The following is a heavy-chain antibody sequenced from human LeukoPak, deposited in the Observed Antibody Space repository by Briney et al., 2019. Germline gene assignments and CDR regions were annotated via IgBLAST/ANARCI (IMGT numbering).Heavy chain of an antibody. D-gene: IGHD6-13*01. CDR3: ARERGKLAAADLFDY. CDR1: GFTFSSYW. Sequence: PGGSLRLSCAASGFTFSSYWMNWVRQAPGKGLEWVSSISSSSSYIYYADSVKGRFTISRDNAKNSLYLQMNSLRAEDTAVYYCARERGKLAAADLFDYWGQGTLVTVSS. CDR2: ISSSSSYI. J-gene: IGHJ4*02. V-gene: IGHV3-21*03.